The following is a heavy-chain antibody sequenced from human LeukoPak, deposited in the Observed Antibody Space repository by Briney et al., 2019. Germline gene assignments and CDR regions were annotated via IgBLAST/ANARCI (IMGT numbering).Heavy chain of an antibody. CDR2: ISGSGGST. CDR3: AKGTLGYCSGGSCHPLDY. J-gene: IGHJ4*02. CDR1: GFTFSSYA. Sequence: GGSLRLSCAASGFTFSSYAMTWVRQGPGKGLECVSAISGSGGSTYYADSVKGRFTISRDNSKNTLYLQMNSLRAEDTAVYYCAKGTLGYCSGGSCHPLDYWGQGTLVTVSS. D-gene: IGHD2-15*01. V-gene: IGHV3-23*01.